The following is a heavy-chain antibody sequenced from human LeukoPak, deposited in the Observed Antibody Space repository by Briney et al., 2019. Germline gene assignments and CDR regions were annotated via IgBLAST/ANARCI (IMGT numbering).Heavy chain of an antibody. CDR3: ASGSRDGYIWDY. D-gene: IGHD5-24*01. CDR1: GGSFSGYY. CDR2: INHSGST. J-gene: IGHJ4*02. Sequence: SETLSLTCAVYGGSFSGYYWSWIRQPPGKGLEWIGEINHSGSTNYNPSLKSRVTISVDTSKNQFSLKLRSVTAADTAVYYCASGSRDGYIWDYWGQGTLVTVSS. V-gene: IGHV4-34*01.